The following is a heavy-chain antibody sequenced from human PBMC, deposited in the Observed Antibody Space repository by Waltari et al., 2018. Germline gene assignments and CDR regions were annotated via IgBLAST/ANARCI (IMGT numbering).Heavy chain of an antibody. CDR1: GYTFTSYA. D-gene: IGHD4-17*01. Sequence: QVQLVQSGAGVKKPGASVRVYGKASGYTFTSYAMHWVHQAPGQRLERRGWSNADNGNTKYTQKFQGSVTITRDTSASTAYMALSSLRSEYTAVYYCSRSSTTVTSIFAWDIWGQGTMVTVSS. V-gene: IGHV1-3*01. CDR2: SNADNGNT. J-gene: IGHJ3*02. CDR3: SRSSTTVTSIFAWDI.